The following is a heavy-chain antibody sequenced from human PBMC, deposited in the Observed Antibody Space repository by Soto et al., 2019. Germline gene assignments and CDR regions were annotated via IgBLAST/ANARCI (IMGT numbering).Heavy chain of an antibody. CDR1: GGSISSYY. CDR3: SRHRRDGSGSYYGFYDY. J-gene: IGHJ4*02. Sequence: PSETLSLTCTVSGGSISSYYWSWIRQPPGKGLEWIGYIYYSGSTNYNPSLKSRVTISVDTSKNHFSLKLSSVTAADTAVYFCSRHRRDGSGSYYGFYDYWGQGTLVTVSS. D-gene: IGHD3-10*01. V-gene: IGHV4-59*08. CDR2: IYYSGST.